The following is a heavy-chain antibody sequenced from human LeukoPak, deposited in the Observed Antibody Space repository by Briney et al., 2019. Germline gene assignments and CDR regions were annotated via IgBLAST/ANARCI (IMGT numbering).Heavy chain of an antibody. D-gene: IGHD4-17*01. V-gene: IGHV3-30*18. CDR3: AKVEGYGEGPVPFDY. CDR2: ISYDGSNK. CDR1: GFTFSSYG. J-gene: IGHJ4*02. Sequence: GGSLRLSCAASGFTFSSYGMHWVRQAPGKGLEWVAVISYDGSNKYYADSVKGRFTISRDNSKNTLYLQMNSLRAEDTAVYYCAKVEGYGEGPVPFDYWGQGTLVTVSS.